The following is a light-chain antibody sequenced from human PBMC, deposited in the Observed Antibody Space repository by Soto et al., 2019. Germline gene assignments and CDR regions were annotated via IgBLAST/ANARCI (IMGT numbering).Light chain of an antibody. V-gene: IGKV1-5*03. Sequence: DIQMTQSPSTLSASVGDRVTITCRASQSISSWLAWYQQKPGKAPKLLIYKTSTLQSGVPSRFSGSGSGTESTLTVSSLQPDDFATYYCQQYTSSPWTFGQGTRVDIK. CDR1: QSISSW. CDR2: KTS. CDR3: QQYTSSPWT. J-gene: IGKJ1*01.